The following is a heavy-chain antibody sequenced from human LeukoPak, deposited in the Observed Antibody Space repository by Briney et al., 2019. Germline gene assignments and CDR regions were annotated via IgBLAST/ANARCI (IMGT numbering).Heavy chain of an antibody. CDR2: IRYDGNVK. CDR3: AKDATGWADY. V-gene: IGHV3-30*02. J-gene: IGHJ4*02. D-gene: IGHD6-19*01. Sequence: GGSLRLSCAASGFTFSDYGMHWVRQAPRKGLAWLAYIRYDGNVKHYSDSVKGRFTISRDNSKQTVYLQMTSLKTEETAVYYCAKDATGWADYWGQGTLVTVSS. CDR1: GFTFSDYG.